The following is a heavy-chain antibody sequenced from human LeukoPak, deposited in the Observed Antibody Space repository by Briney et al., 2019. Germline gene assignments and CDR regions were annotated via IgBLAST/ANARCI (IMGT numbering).Heavy chain of an antibody. D-gene: IGHD3-22*01. CDR3: AKGNYSDSSGYLDY. CDR2: IWYDGSNK. Sequence: GGSLRLSCAASGFTFSSYGMHWVRQAPGKGLEWVAVIWYDGSNKYYADSVKGRFTISRDNSKNTLYLQMNSLRAEDTAVYYCAKGNYSDSSGYLDYWGQGTLVTVSS. J-gene: IGHJ4*02. V-gene: IGHV3-33*06. CDR1: GFTFSSYG.